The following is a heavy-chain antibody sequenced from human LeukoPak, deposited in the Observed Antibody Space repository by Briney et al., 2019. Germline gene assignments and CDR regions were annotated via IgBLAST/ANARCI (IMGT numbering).Heavy chain of an antibody. CDR1: GYTFTGYY. V-gene: IGHV1-2*04. CDR2: INPNSGGT. Sequence: GASVKVSCKASGYTFTGYYMNWVRQAPGQGLEWMGWINPNSGGTNYAQKFQGWVTMTRDTSISTAYMELSRLRSDDTAVYYCARGGSTYYYDSSGFHRFDYWGQGTLVTVSS. CDR3: ARGGSTYYYDSSGFHRFDY. D-gene: IGHD3-22*01. J-gene: IGHJ4*02.